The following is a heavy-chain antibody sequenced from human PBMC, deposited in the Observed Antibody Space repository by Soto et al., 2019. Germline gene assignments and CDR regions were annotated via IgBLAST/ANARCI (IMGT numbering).Heavy chain of an antibody. CDR3: ARPYSGSYWGDAFDI. V-gene: IGHV4-39*01. J-gene: IGHJ3*02. D-gene: IGHD1-26*01. CDR1: GGSISSRTYY. CDR2: IYYTGSP. Sequence: QLQLQESGPGLVKPSETLSLTCTVSGGSISSRTYYWAWIRQPPGKGLEWIGSIYYTGSPYYNPSLKSRVTISLDTSKNQFSLKLTSVTAADTALYYCARPYSGSYWGDAFDIWGQGTMVTVSS.